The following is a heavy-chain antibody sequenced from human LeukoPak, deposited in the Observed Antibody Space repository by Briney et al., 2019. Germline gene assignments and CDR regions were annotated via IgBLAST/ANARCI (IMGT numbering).Heavy chain of an antibody. Sequence: GGSLRLSCAASGFTFSRYVMTWVRQAPGKGLEWVSYISSSSSSIYYADSLKGRFTISRDNAKNSLYLQMNSLRAEDTAVYYCARGLYRYSSGWHFDYWGQGTLVTVSS. D-gene: IGHD6-19*01. CDR3: ARGLYRYSSGWHFDY. V-gene: IGHV3-48*04. CDR2: ISSSSSSI. CDR1: GFTFSRYV. J-gene: IGHJ4*02.